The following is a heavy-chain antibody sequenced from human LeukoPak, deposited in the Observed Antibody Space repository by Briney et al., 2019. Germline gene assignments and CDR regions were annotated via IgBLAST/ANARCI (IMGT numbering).Heavy chain of an antibody. V-gene: IGHV1-69*13. CDR3: ASGRYFDWLFGPNYFDY. CDR1: GGTFSSYA. CDR2: IIPVFGTA. D-gene: IGHD3-9*01. Sequence: GASVKVSCKASGGTFSSYAISWVRQAPGQGLEWMGGIIPVFGTANYAQKFQGRVTITADESTSTAYMELSSLRSEDTAVYYCASGRYFDWLFGPNYFDYWGQGTLVTVSS. J-gene: IGHJ4*02.